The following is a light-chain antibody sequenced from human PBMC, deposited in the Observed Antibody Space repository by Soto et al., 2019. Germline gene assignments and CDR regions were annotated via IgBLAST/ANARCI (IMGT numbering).Light chain of an antibody. V-gene: IGKV1-39*01. Sequence: DIQVTQSPSSLSASVGDRLTISCRASQNIENYLNWYRHKPGKAPELLILSASIVQSGVPSRFSGAGFGTDFTRTISRLQPEDFTTFFCQQTHRIPITVGGGTKVDI. J-gene: IGKJ4*01. CDR3: QQTHRIPIT. CDR2: SAS. CDR1: QNIENY.